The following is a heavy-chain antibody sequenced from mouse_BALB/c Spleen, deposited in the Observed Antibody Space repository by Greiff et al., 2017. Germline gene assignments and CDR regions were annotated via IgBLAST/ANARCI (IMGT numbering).Heavy chain of an antibody. V-gene: IGHV5-12-2*01. Sequence: DVMLVESGGGLVQPGGSLKLSCAASGFSFSSYTMSWVRQTPEKRLEWVAYISNGGGSTYYPDTVKGRFTISRDNAKNTLYLQMSSLKSEDTAMYYCARQGFTTATSVGLSLAYWGQGTLVTVSA. CDR2: ISNGGGST. J-gene: IGHJ3*01. D-gene: IGHD1-2*01. CDR3: ARQGFTTATSVGLSLAY. CDR1: GFSFSSYT.